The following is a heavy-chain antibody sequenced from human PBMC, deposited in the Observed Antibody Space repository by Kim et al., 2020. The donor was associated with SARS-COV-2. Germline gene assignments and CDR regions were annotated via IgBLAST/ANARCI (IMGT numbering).Heavy chain of an antibody. CDR2: ISSSSSTI. D-gene: IGHD2-21*02. Sequence: GGSLRLSCAASRFTFSSYSMNWVRQAPGKGLEWVSYISSSSSTIYYADSVKGRFTISRDNAKNSLYLQMNSLRDEDTAVYYCAILVEHIVVVTARPGAADAFDIWGQGTMVTVSS. V-gene: IGHV3-48*02. CDR1: RFTFSSYS. J-gene: IGHJ3*02. CDR3: AILVEHIVVVTARPGAADAFDI.